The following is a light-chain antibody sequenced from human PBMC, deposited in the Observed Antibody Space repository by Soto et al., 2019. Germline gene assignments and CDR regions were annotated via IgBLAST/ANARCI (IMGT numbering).Light chain of an antibody. J-gene: IGKJ2*01. CDR3: QQGHNWPLT. CDR2: GAS. Sequence: EIVMTQSPATLSLSPGERAALSCSASQSINSELAWYQQKPCQPPRLLIYGASTRATGVPARFTGSESGSEFTLTISGLQSEDFAVYYCQQGHNWPLTVGQGTRLEI. CDR1: QSINSE. V-gene: IGKV3-15*01.